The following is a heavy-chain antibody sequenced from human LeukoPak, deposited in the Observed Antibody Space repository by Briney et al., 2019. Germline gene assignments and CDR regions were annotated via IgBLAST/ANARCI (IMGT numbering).Heavy chain of an antibody. V-gene: IGHV3-7*01. CDR1: GFTFSSYW. J-gene: IGHJ3*02. Sequence: GGSLRLSCAASGFTFSSYWMRWVRQAPGKGLEWVANIKQDGSEKYYVDSVKGRFTISRDNAKNSLYLQMNSLRAEDTAVYYCARMEVTDIPTSNDAFDIWGQGTMVTVSS. CDR3: ARMEVTDIPTSNDAFDI. CDR2: IKQDGSEK. D-gene: IGHD2-2*01.